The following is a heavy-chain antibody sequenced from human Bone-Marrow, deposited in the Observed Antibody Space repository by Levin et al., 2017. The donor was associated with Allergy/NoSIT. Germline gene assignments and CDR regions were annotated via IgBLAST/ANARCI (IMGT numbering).Heavy chain of an antibody. CDR2: ISSGGHDI. V-gene: IGHV3-21*01. CDR1: GFTFRTFG. J-gene: IGHJ6*02. Sequence: KAGGSLRLSCAASGFTFRTFGVNWVRQAPGKGLEWVSSISSGGHDIYYADSVKGRFTISRDNAKNSLYLQMDSLRTDETAVYYCAKDRIHGILRSYGVDVWGQGTTVTVSS. CDR3: AKDRIHGILRSYGVDV. D-gene: IGHD3-9*01.